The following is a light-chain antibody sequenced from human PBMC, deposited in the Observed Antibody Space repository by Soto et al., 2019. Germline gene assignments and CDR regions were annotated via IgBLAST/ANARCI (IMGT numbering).Light chain of an antibody. CDR2: GAS. CDR1: QTVSSNY. J-gene: IGKJ5*01. Sequence: EIIFTQSPDTLSLSPGERATLSFKASQTVSSNYLAWCQQRPGQTPRLLIYGASTRAAGIPDRFSGSGSGTDFTLTITRLEPEDSAVYFCQQYTGPPTTCGQGKRREIK. CDR3: QQYTGPPTT. V-gene: IGKV3-20*01.